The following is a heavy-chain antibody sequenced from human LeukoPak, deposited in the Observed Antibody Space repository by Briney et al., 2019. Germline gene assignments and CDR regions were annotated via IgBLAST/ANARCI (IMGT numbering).Heavy chain of an antibody. J-gene: IGHJ1*01. D-gene: IGHD1-7*01. CDR2: IKQDGSEK. CDR3: ARDNGITGTTEYFQH. V-gene: IGHV3-7*01. CDR1: GFTFSSYW. Sequence: PGGSLRLSCAASGFTFSSYWMSWVRQAPGKGLEWVANIKQDGSEKYYVDSVKGRFTISRDNAKNSVYLQMNSLRAEDTAVYYCARDNGITGTTEYFQHWGQGTLVTVSS.